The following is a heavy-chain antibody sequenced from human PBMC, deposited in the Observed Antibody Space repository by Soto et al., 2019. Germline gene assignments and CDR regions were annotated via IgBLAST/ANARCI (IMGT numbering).Heavy chain of an antibody. CDR1: GGSISSSSYY. V-gene: IGHV4-39*01. D-gene: IGHD3-22*01. CDR2: IYYSGST. Sequence: PSETLSLTCTVSGGSISSSSYYWGWIRQPPGKGLEWIGSIYYSGSTYYNPSLKSRVTISVDTSKSQFSLKLSSVTAADTAVYYCARPRYYYDSSGYHLYNWFDPWGQGTLVTVSS. J-gene: IGHJ5*02. CDR3: ARPRYYYDSSGYHLYNWFDP.